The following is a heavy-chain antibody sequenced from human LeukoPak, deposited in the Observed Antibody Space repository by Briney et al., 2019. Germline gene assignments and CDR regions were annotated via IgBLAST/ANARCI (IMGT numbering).Heavy chain of an antibody. CDR2: ISGSGGTT. Sequence: PGGSLRLSCAASGFTFGTYAMSWVRQAPEKGLEWVSPISGSGGTTKYADSVNGRFTISRDNSKNTLYLQMNSLSADDTAVYYCAKAYSTSWYHLAGSWGQGTLVTVSS. V-gene: IGHV3-23*01. CDR1: GFTFGTYA. CDR3: AKAYSTSWYHLAGS. D-gene: IGHD6-13*01. J-gene: IGHJ5*02.